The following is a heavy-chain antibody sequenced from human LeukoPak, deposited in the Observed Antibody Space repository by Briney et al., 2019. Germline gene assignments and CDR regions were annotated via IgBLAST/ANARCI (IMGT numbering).Heavy chain of an antibody. J-gene: IGHJ4*02. CDR2: MSYDGTNE. V-gene: IGHV3-30-3*01. D-gene: IGHD4-11*01. CDR3: ARGPPTTVTTNYLNY. CDR1: GFIFSNNA. Sequence: GGSLRLSCVASGFIFSNNAMYWVRQAPGKGLEWVAVMSYDGTNEYYADSVKGRFTIFRDSSETTLSLQMNSLRTEDTAVYYCARGPPTTVTTNYLNYWGQGTLVTVSS.